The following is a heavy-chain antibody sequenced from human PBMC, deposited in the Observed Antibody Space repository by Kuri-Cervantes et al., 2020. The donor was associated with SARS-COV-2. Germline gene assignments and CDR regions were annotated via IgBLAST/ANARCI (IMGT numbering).Heavy chain of an antibody. Sequence: GGSLRLSCAASGFTFSRYAMHWVRQASGKGLEWVAVISYDGSNKDYTASGKGRFTISRDNSQNTLYLQMKSLRTEDTALYYCARDRVGVHDSWGQGTLVTVSS. CDR3: ARDRVGVHDS. CDR2: ISYDGSNK. CDR1: GFTFSRYA. V-gene: IGHV3-30-3*01. J-gene: IGHJ4*02. D-gene: IGHD2-21*01.